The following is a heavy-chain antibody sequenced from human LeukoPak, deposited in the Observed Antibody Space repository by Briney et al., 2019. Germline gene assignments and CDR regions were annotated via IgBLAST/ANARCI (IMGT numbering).Heavy chain of an antibody. CDR1: GFTVSSNY. Sequence: GGSLRLSCAASGFTVSSNYMSWVRQAPGKGLEWVSVIYSCGSTYYADSVKGRFTISRDNSKNTLYLQMNSLRAEDTAVYYCAKDRHAPGRYCSSTTCFPFDPWGQGTLVTVSS. V-gene: IGHV3-66*01. J-gene: IGHJ5*02. CDR2: IYSCGST. CDR3: AKDRHAPGRYCSSTTCFPFDP. D-gene: IGHD2-2*01.